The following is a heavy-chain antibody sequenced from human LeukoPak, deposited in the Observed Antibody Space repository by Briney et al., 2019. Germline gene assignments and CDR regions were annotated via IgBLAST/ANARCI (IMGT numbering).Heavy chain of an antibody. CDR1: GFTFSISA. J-gene: IGHJ4*02. D-gene: IGHD4-17*01. CDR2: IGVGGGNS. CDR3: AKDEYGDDY. V-gene: IGHV3-23*01. Sequence: GGSLRLSCAASGFTFSISAMSWFRQAPGKGLEWVSFIGVGGGNSHYADSVKGRFTISRDNSKNTLYLQMNSLRAEDTAVYYCAKDEYGDDYWGQGTLVTVSS.